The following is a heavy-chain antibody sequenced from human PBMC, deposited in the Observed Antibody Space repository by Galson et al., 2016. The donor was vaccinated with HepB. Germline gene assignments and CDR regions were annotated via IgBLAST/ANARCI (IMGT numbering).Heavy chain of an antibody. V-gene: IGHV4-31*03. J-gene: IGHJ4*02. CDR2: IYYSGST. Sequence: TLSLTCTVSGGSISSGGYYWSWIRQHPGKGLEWKGLEWIGYIYYSGSTYYNPSLKSRVTISVDTSKNQFSLELSSVTAADTAVYYCARAFRSGSGWYFDYWGQGTLVTVSS. CDR1: GGSISSGGYY. D-gene: IGHD6-19*01. CDR3: ARAFRSGSGWYFDY.